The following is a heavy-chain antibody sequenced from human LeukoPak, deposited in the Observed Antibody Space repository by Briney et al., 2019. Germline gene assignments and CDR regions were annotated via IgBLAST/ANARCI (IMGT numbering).Heavy chain of an antibody. Sequence: GGSLRLSCAASGFTFSSYAMHWVRQAPGKGLVWVSRINVDGSNTTYADSVKGRFTISRDNARNTLHLQMNSLRGDDTAVYFCVRDPGYFDRGGYFDYWGQGILVTVSS. CDR2: INVDGSNT. D-gene: IGHD3-22*01. V-gene: IGHV3-74*01. CDR3: VRDPGYFDRGGYFDY. CDR1: GFTFSSYA. J-gene: IGHJ4*02.